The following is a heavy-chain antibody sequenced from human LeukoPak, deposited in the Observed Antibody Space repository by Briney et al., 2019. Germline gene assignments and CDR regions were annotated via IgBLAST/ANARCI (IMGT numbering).Heavy chain of an antibody. J-gene: IGHJ4*02. CDR1: GYTFTSYG. D-gene: IGHD4-17*01. Sequence: ASVKVSCKASGYTFTSYGISWVRQAPGQGLEWMGWISAYNGNTNYAQKLQGRVTMTTDTSTSTAYMELRSLRSGDTAVYYCASRNYGDYHGYWGQGTLVTVSS. CDR2: ISAYNGNT. CDR3: ASRNYGDYHGY. V-gene: IGHV1-18*01.